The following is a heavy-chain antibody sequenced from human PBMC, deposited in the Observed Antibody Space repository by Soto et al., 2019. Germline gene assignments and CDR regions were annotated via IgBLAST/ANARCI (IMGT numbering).Heavy chain of an antibody. CDR1: GFTFSNAW. V-gene: IGHV3-15*01. CDR2: IKSKSAGGTT. J-gene: IGHJ5*02. CDR3: XXXXXXXXXXXXS. Sequence: EVQLVESGGGLVKPGGSVRLSCAASGFTFSNAWMSWVRXAXGKGLEWVGRIKSKSAGGTTEYDAPVKDRFTISRXXXXXXXXXXXXXXXXXXXXXXXXXXXXXXXXXXXXSWGQGTLVXVSS.